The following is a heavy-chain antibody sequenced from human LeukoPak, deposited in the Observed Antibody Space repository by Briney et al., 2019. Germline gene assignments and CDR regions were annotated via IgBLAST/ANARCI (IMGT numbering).Heavy chain of an antibody. V-gene: IGHV4-39*01. J-gene: IGHJ3*02. D-gene: IGHD3-10*01. CDR1: GGSISSYY. CDR3: ATQTSYGADAFDI. CDR2: IYYSGST. Sequence: SETLSLTCTVSGGSISSYYWGWIRQPPGKGLEWIGSIYYSGSTCYNPSLKSRVTISVDTSKNQFSLKLSSVTAADTAVYYCATQTSYGADAFDIWGQGTMVTVSS.